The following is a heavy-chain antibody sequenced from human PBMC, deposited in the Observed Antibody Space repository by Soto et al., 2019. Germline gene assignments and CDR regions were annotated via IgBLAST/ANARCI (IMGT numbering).Heavy chain of an antibody. CDR2: ISYDGSNK. V-gene: IGHV3-30*03. CDR1: GFTFSSYG. J-gene: IGHJ4*02. CDR3: AGWNYDY. D-gene: IGHD1-7*01. Sequence: SLRLSCAASGFTFSSYGMHWVRQAPGKGLEWVAVISYDGSNKYYADSVKGRFTISRDDSKNTLYLQMDSLRPEDTAQYYCAGWNYDYWGQGTQVTVSS.